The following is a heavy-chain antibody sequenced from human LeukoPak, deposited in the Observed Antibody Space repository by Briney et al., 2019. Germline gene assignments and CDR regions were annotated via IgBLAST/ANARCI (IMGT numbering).Heavy chain of an antibody. V-gene: IGHV4-4*07. CDR2: IYTSGST. D-gene: IGHD1-26*01. J-gene: IGHJ4*02. CDR1: GGSISSYY. Sequence: SXTLSLTCTVSGGSISSYYWSWIRQPAGKGLEWIGRIYTSGSTNYNPSLKSRVTISVDTSKKQFSLKLSSVTAADTAVYYCARDDAAGIVGATPGDYWGQGTLVTVSS. CDR3: ARDDAAGIVGATPGDY.